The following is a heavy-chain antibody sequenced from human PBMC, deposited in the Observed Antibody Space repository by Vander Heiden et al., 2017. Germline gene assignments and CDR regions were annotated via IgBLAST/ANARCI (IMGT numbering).Heavy chain of an antibody. CDR2: IRKKANGYTT. J-gene: IGHJ4*02. Sequence: EVQLVESGGGLVQPGGSLRLSCAASGFTFSDHYMDWVRQAPGKGLEWVGRIRKKANGYTTEYAASVKGRFTISRDDSKNSLYLQMSSLKTEDTAVYYCAGLTYYSDAWYNMDYWGQGTLVTVSS. D-gene: IGHD2-21*02. V-gene: IGHV3-72*01. CDR1: GFTFSDHY. CDR3: AGLTYYSDAWYNMDY.